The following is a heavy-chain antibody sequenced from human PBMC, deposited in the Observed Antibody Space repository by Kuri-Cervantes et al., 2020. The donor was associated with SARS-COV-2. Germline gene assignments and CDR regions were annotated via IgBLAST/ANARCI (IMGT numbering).Heavy chain of an antibody. J-gene: IGHJ4*02. D-gene: IGHD6-19*01. CDR1: GYSFTSYW. CDR2: IYPGDSDT. V-gene: IGHV5-51*01. Sequence: GESLKISCKGSGYSFTSYWIGWVRQMPGKGLEWMGIIYPGDSDTKYSPSFQGQVTISADKSTSTAYLQWGGLKASDTAMYYCARRAGVHSSHHFDYWGQGTLVTVSS. CDR3: ARRAGVHSSHHFDY.